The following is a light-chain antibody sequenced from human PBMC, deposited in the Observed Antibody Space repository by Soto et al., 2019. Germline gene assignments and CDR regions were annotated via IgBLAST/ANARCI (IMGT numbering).Light chain of an antibody. CDR3: AAWDDSLTGWV. CDR2: SND. J-gene: IGLJ3*02. V-gene: IGLV1-44*01. Sequence: QPVLTQPPSASETPGQRVTISCSGSSSNIGSNTVNWYQQLPGTAPQLLIYSNDRRPSGVPERFSGSKSGTSASLAISGLQSEDEADYYCAAWDDSLTGWVFGGGTKLTV. CDR1: SSNIGSNT.